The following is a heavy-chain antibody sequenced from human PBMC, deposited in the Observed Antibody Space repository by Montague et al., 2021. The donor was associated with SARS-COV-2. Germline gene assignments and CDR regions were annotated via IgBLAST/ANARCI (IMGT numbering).Heavy chain of an antibody. CDR1: GGSISNSIYY. CDR2: IYYTGST. D-gene: IGHD5-18*01. Sequence: SETLSLTCTVSGGSISNSIYYWGWIRQPPGKGLEWIGSIYYTGSTYYNPSLKSRVTISMNTSNNQFFLKLTSVTAADTAVYYCARPGRGYSYGLDAFEDWGQGTMVTASS. J-gene: IGHJ3*01. CDR3: ARPGRGYSYGLDAFED. V-gene: IGHV4-39*01.